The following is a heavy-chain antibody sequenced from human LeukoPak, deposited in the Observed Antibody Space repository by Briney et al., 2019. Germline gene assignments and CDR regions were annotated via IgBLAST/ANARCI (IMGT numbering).Heavy chain of an antibody. CDR3: AKGAGGSYGLYYFDY. CDR2: IIASSGTT. V-gene: IGHV3-23*01. Sequence: GGSLRLSCAASGFPFSSYAMSWFRQTPGKGLEWVSSIIASSGTTYYADSVKGRFTISRDNSKNTVYLQMNTLRAEDTAVYYCAKGAGGSYGLYYFDYWGQGALVTVSS. J-gene: IGHJ4*02. D-gene: IGHD3-10*01. CDR1: GFPFSSYA.